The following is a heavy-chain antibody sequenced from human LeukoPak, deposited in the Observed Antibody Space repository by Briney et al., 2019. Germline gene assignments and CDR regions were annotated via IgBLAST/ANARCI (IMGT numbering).Heavy chain of an antibody. CDR3: AKASKILDYDSSAYSRPIDY. CDR2: INWDGGST. J-gene: IGHJ4*02. Sequence: PGGSLRLSCAASGFMFDDYAMHWVRQAPGKGLEWVSLINWDGGSTYYADSVKGRFTISRDNSKNSLYLQMNSLRAEDTALYYCAKASKILDYDSSAYSRPIDYWGQGTLVTVSS. V-gene: IGHV3-43D*03. D-gene: IGHD3-22*01. CDR1: GFMFDDYA.